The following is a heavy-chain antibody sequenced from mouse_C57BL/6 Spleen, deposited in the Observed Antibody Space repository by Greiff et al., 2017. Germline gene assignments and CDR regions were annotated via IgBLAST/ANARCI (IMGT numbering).Heavy chain of an antibody. V-gene: IGHV5-6*01. CDR1: GFTFSSYG. J-gene: IGHJ3*01. CDR2: ISSGGSYT. D-gene: IGHD2-4*01. Sequence: EVQVVEFGGDLVKPGGSLKLSCAASGFTFSSYGMSWVRQTPDKRLEWVATISSGGSYTYYPDSVKGRFTISRDNAKNTLYLQMSSLKSEDTAMYYCARHDYDWFAYWGQGTLVTVSA. CDR3: ARHDYDWFAY.